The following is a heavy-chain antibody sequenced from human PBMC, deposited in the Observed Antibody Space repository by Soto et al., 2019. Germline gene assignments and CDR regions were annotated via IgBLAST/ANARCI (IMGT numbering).Heavy chain of an antibody. CDR2: ISYDGSNK. CDR3: AREEPRVTAIPFPAFDI. V-gene: IGHV3-30-3*01. Sequence: GGSLRLSCAASGFTFSSYAMHWVRQAPGKGLEWVAVISYDGSNKYYADSVKGRFTISRDNSKNTLYLQMNSLRAEDTAVYYCAREEPRVTAIPFPAFDIWGQGTMVTVSS. J-gene: IGHJ3*02. D-gene: IGHD2-21*02. CDR1: GFTFSSYA.